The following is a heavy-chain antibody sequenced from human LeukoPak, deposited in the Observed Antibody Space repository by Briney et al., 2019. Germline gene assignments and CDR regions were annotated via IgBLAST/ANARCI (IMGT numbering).Heavy chain of an antibody. J-gene: IGHJ4*02. V-gene: IGHV3-30*18. Sequence: LSGGSLRLSCAASGFTFSNFGMHWVRQAPGKGLEWVAVISYDGSNQYYVDSVKGRFTISRDNSKNTLNLQMNSLRAEDTAVYYCAKPSLNYFDSSGLDYWGQGALVTVSP. D-gene: IGHD3-22*01. CDR3: AKPSLNYFDSSGLDY. CDR1: GFTFSNFG. CDR2: ISYDGSNQ.